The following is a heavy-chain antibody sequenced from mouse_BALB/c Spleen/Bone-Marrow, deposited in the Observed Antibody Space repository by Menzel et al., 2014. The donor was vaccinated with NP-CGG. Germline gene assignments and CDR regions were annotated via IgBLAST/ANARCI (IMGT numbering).Heavy chain of an antibody. J-gene: IGHJ4*01. Sequence: EVQLQQSGAELVKPGASVKLSCTASGFNIKDTYMHWVKQRPEQGLEWIGRIDPANGNTKYDPKFQGKATITADTSSNTAYLQLSSLTSEDTAVYYCARYYYGGSYAMDYWGQGTSVTVSS. CDR3: ARYYYGGSYAMDY. CDR2: IDPANGNT. V-gene: IGHV14-3*02. D-gene: IGHD1-1*01. CDR1: GFNIKDTY.